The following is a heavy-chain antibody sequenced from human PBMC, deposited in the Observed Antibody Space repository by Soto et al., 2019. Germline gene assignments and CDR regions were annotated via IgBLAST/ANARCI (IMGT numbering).Heavy chain of an antibody. D-gene: IGHD1-26*01. V-gene: IGHV1-69*13. Sequence: SVKVSCKASGGTFSSYAISWVRQAPGQGLEWMGGIIPIFGTANYAQTFQGRVTINADESTSTAYMELRSLRSEDTAVYYCASRTYTGSYYEGNWFDPWGQGTLVTVSS. J-gene: IGHJ5*02. CDR1: GGTFSSYA. CDR2: IIPIFGTA. CDR3: ASRTYTGSYYEGNWFDP.